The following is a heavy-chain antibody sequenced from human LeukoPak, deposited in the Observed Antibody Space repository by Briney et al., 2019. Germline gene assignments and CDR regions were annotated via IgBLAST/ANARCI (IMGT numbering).Heavy chain of an antibody. V-gene: IGHV4-31*01. D-gene: IGHD5-18*01. CDR2: IYHSGST. Sequence: SETLSLTCTVSGGSISSGGYYWSWIRQHPGKGLEWIGYIYHSGSTYYNPSLKSLVTISVDTSKNQFSLKLSSVTAADTAVYYCARDKYSYGTYYYYGMDVWGQGTTVTVSS. J-gene: IGHJ6*02. CDR1: GGSISSGGYY. CDR3: ARDKYSYGTYYYYGMDV.